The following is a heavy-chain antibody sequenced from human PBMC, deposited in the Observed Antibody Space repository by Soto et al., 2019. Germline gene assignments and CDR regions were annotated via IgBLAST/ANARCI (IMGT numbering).Heavy chain of an antibody. CDR2: ISGNNGNT. Sequence: QVPLVQSGAEVKKPGASVKVSCKASGYTFTIYGISWVRQAPGQGLEWMGWISGNNGNTEYAQNLQDRVTRTTDASKSSVYIVLRSLSSDDTAVYYWAGVDYYDSSGYYGYWGQGTLVTVSS. D-gene: IGHD3-22*01. CDR1: GYTFTIYG. CDR3: AGVDYYDSSGYYGY. J-gene: IGHJ4*02. V-gene: IGHV1-18*04.